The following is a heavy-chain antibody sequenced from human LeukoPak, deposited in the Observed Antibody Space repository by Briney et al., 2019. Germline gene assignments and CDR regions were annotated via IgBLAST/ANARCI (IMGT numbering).Heavy chain of an antibody. D-gene: IGHD3-3*01. CDR1: GGTFSSYA. V-gene: IGHV1-69*04. CDR2: IIPILGIA. CDR3: ARSQTIFGVVLDY. J-gene: IGHJ4*02. Sequence: SVKVSCKASGGTFSSYAISWVRQAPGQGLEWMGRIIPILGIANYAQKFQGRVTITADESTSTAYMELSSLRSEDTAVYYCARSQTIFGVVLDYWGQGTLVTVSS.